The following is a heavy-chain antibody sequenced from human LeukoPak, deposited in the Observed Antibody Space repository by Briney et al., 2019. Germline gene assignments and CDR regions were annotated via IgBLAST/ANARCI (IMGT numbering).Heavy chain of an antibody. V-gene: IGHV3-23*01. CDR3: VKDFYDFWSGFDY. CDR1: GFTFSNYA. D-gene: IGHD3-3*01. Sequence: PGGSLRLSCAASGFTFSNYAMSWVRQTPGKGLEWVSTFSNTGSTYYAGSVRGRFTISRDNSKDTLYLHMKSLRADDTAIYYCVKDFYDFWSGFDYWGQGALVTVSS. CDR2: FSNTGST. J-gene: IGHJ4*02.